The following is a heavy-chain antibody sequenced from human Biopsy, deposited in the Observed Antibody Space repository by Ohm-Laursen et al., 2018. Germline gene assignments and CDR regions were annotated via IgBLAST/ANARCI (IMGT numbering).Heavy chain of an antibody. CDR2: LYNTGGT. J-gene: IGHJ4*02. CDR1: GGSISSYQ. V-gene: IGHV4-59*07. D-gene: IGHD2-21*02. CDR3: ARDDAVTVIRGLYY. Sequence: SDTLSFTCTVSGGSISSYQWTWIRQPPGKGLEWIGYLYNTGGTNYNPSLKSRVTISVDKSKNQFFLKLSSVTAEDTAVYYCARDDAVTVIRGLYYWGQGALVTVSS.